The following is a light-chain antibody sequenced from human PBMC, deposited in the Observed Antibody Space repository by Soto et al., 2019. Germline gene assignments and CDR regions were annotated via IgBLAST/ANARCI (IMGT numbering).Light chain of an antibody. CDR3: QQYYNSPIT. Sequence: IVMTQSPDSLAVSLGERATINCKSSRSSLSSSNNKNYLVWYQQKTGQPPKLLIYWASTRNSGVPDRFSGSGSGADFTLTISSLQAEDVALYDCQQYYNSPITCGQGTRLEIK. CDR2: WAS. CDR1: RSSLSSSNNKNY. J-gene: IGKJ5*01. V-gene: IGKV4-1*01.